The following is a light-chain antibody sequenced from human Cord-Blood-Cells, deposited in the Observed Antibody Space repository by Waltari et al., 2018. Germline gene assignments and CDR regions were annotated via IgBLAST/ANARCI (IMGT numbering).Light chain of an antibody. CDR2: DVS. CDR1: SSDVGGYNY. V-gene: IGLV2-11*01. CDR3: CSYAGSYTWV. J-gene: IGLJ3*02. Sequence: QSALTQPRSVSGSPGQSVTISCTGTSSDVGGYNYVSWYQQHPGNAPKLMIYDVSKRPSGVPDRFSGSKSGNTASLTISGLQAGDEADYYCCSYAGSYTWVFGGGTKLTVL.